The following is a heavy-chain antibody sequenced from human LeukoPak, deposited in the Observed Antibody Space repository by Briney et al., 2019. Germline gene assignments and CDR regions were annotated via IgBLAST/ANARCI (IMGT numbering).Heavy chain of an antibody. J-gene: IGHJ4*02. CDR1: GFTFSSYS. D-gene: IGHD4-23*01. CDR3: ANPHPAYYGGNSLTGQLDY. CDR2: ISSSSSYI. Sequence: GGSLRLSCAASGFTFSSYSMNWVRQAPGKGLERVSSISSSSSYIYYADSVKGRFTISRDNAKNSLYLQMNSLRAEDTAVYYCANPHPAYYGGNSLTGQLDYWGQGTLVTVSS. V-gene: IGHV3-21*04.